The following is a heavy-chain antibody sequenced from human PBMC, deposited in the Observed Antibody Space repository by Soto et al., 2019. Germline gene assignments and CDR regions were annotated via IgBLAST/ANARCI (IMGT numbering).Heavy chain of an antibody. CDR2: FDPEDGET. V-gene: IGHV1-24*01. J-gene: IGHJ4*02. D-gene: IGHD3-3*01. CDR1: GYTLTELS. CDR3: ATAVSWSPSQPGYYTNYRTYYFDY. Sequence: GASVKVSCKVSGYTLTELSMHWVRQAPGKGLEWMGGFDPEDGETIYAQKFQGRVTMTEDTSTDTAYMELSSLRSEDTAVYYCATAVSWSPSQPGYYTNYRTYYFDYWGQGTLVTVSS.